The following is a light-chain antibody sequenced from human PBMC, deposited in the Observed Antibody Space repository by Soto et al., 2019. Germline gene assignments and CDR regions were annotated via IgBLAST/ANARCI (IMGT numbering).Light chain of an antibody. CDR2: GNS. Sequence: QSVLTQPPSVSGAPGQRVTISCTGSSPNIGAGYGVHWYQQLPGTAPKLLIYGNSNRPSGVPDRFSGSKSGTSASLAITGLRDEDEADYSCQSYDSSLSGWVFGGGTQLTVL. CDR3: QSYDSSLSGWV. J-gene: IGLJ7*01. CDR1: SPNIGAGYG. V-gene: IGLV1-40*01.